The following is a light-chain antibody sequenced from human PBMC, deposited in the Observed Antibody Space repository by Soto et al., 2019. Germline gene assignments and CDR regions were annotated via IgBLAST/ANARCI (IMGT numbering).Light chain of an antibody. Sequence: IQLTQSPSSLSASVGDRVTITCRASQGISSYLAWYQQKPGKAPKLLIYAASTLQSGVPSRFSGSGSGTDFTPTISSLQPEDFATYYCQQVNSFGGGTKVEVK. CDR1: QGISSY. V-gene: IGKV1-9*01. J-gene: IGKJ4*01. CDR2: AAS. CDR3: QQVNS.